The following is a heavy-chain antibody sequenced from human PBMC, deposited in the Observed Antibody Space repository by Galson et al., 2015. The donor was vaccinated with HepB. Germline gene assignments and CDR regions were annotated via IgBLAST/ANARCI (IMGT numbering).Heavy chain of an antibody. Sequence: CAISGDSVSSNSAAWNWIRQSPSRGLEWLGRTYYRSKWYNDYAVSVKSRITLNPDTSKSQFSLQLNSVTPDDTAVYYCARDVGYSSGWYQGFYYGMDVWGQGTTVTVSS. CDR3: ARDVGYSSGWYQGFYYGMDV. CDR2: TYYRSKWYN. V-gene: IGHV6-1*01. D-gene: IGHD6-19*01. J-gene: IGHJ6*02. CDR1: GDSVSSNSAA.